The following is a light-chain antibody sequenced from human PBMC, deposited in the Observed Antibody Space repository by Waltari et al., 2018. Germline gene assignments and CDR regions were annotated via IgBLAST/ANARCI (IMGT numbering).Light chain of an antibody. V-gene: IGKV3-20*01. CDR3: QTFGDSRT. CDR2: TTS. J-gene: IGKJ1*01. Sequence: EIVLTQSPGTLSLSPGERAILSRRASQSVSGGYVAWYQQKPGQAPRVLIYTTSARATGIPDRFSGSGSGTDFTLTISRLEPEDSAVYYCQTFGDSRTFGQGTKVEI. CDR1: QSVSGGY.